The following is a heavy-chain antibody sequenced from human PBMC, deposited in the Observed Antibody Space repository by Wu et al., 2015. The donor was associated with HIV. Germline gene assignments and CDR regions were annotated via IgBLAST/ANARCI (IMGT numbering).Heavy chain of an antibody. V-gene: IGHV1-2*02. Sequence: QVQLVQSGAELVRPGASVKISCKASGYTFTRYWIHWVRQAPGQGLEWLAWINCRNGDPNYSPKFQGRVTVTRDTSITTAYLQLHSLTTDDTAVYYCLRDTSLAQPDYWGQGTLVTVSS. J-gene: IGHJ4*02. CDR3: LRDTSLAQPDY. CDR2: INCRNGDP. CDR1: GYTFTRYW. D-gene: IGHD3-3*02.